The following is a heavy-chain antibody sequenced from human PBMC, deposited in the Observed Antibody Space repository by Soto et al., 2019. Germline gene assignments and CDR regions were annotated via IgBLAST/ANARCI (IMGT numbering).Heavy chain of an antibody. Sequence: EQRLEWMGWINAGNGNTKYSQKFQGRVTITRDTSASTAYMELSSLRSEDTAVYYCAGGVAGPLYWFDLWVHGTLVTVSS. D-gene: IGHD6-19*01. CDR2: INAGNGNT. CDR3: AGGVAGPLYWFDL. V-gene: IGHV1-3*01. J-gene: IGHJ5*02.